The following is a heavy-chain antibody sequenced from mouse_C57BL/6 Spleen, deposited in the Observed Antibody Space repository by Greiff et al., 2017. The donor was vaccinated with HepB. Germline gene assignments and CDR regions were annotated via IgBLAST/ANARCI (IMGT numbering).Heavy chain of an antibody. CDR2: IYPGSGST. Sequence: VQLQQSGPELVKPGASVKMSCKASGYTFTSYWITWVKQRPGQGLEWIGDIYPGSGSTNYNEKFKSKATLTVDTSSSTAYMQLSSLTSEDSAVYYCARGDDYYFDYWGQGTTLTVSS. V-gene: IGHV1-55*01. CDR1: GYTFTSYW. J-gene: IGHJ2*01. CDR3: ARGDDYYFDY. D-gene: IGHD2-13*01.